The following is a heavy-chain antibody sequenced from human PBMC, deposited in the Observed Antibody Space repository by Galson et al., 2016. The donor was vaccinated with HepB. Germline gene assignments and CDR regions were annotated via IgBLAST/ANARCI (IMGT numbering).Heavy chain of an antibody. CDR2: LSANSGAT. J-gene: IGHJ3*02. D-gene: IGHD6-25*01. Sequence: SVKVSCKASGDTFTGYYIHWVRQAPGQGLEWMAWLSANSGATNYAQKFQGWVTMTGDTSISTAYMELTSLTSDATAIYYCATPTGYRSGWGAFDIWGQGTMVTVSS. CDR1: GDTFTGYY. V-gene: IGHV1-2*04. CDR3: ATPTGYRSGWGAFDI.